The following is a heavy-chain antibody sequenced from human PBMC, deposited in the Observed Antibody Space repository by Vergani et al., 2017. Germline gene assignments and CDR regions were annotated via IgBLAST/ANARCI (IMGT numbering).Heavy chain of an antibody. J-gene: IGHJ5*02. Sequence: EVQLLESGGDLVQPGGSLRLSCAASGFTFNHYAMNWVRQAPGKGLEWVSGISGSGGSTYYAGSVKGRFTISRDSSKNTLHLQINNLRVEDTAGYYCARGNYYGSGTYVDPWGQGTLVTVSS. CDR2: ISGSGGST. CDR3: ARGNYYGSGTYVDP. V-gene: IGHV3-23*01. D-gene: IGHD3-10*01. CDR1: GFTFNHYA.